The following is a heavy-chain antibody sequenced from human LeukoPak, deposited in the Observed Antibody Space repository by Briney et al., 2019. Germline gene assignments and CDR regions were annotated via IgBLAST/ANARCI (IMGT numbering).Heavy chain of an antibody. CDR1: GFTFSSYS. V-gene: IGHV3-21*01. J-gene: IGHJ4*02. Sequence: GGSLRLSCAASGFTFSSYSMNWVRQAPGKGLEWVSSISSSSSYIYYADSVKGRFTISRDNAKNSLYLQMSSLRAEDTAVYYRATLLLWFGESPPDYWGQGTLVTVSS. CDR3: ATLLLWFGESPPDY. D-gene: IGHD3-10*01. CDR2: ISSSSSYI.